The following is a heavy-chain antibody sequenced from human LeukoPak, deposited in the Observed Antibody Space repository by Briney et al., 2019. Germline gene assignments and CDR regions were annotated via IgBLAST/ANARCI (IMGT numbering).Heavy chain of an antibody. D-gene: IGHD6-13*01. V-gene: IGHV1-69*13. CDR3: ARGTDSSSWYANDAFDV. J-gene: IGHJ3*01. CDR2: IIPIFGTA. Sequence: SVKVSCKASGGTISSYAISWVRQAPGQGLEWMGGIIPIFGTANYAQKFQGRVTITADESTSTAYMELSSLRSEDTAVYYCARGTDSSSWYANDAFDVWGQGTMLTVS. CDR1: GGTISSYA.